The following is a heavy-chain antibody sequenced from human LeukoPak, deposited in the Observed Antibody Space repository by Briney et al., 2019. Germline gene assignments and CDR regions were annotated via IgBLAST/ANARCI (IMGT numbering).Heavy chain of an antibody. CDR2: IYYSGST. CDR1: GFTFSDYY. CDR3: ARVFKGY. J-gene: IGHJ4*02. V-gene: IGHV4-38-2*01. Sequence: LRLSCAASGFTFSDYYMSWIRQPPGKGLEWIGSIYYSGSTYYNPSLKSRVTISVDTSKNQFSLKLSSVTAADTAVYYCARVFKGYWGQGTLVTVSS.